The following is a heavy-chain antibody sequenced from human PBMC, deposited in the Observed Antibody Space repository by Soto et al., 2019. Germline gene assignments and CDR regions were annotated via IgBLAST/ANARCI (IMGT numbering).Heavy chain of an antibody. D-gene: IGHD3-3*01. V-gene: IGHV4-4*07. Sequence: SLTCTVSGGSISSYYWSWIRQPAGKGLEWIGRIYTSGSTNYNPSLKSRVTMSVDTSKNQFSLKLSSVTAADTAVYYCAIEWAYDFWSGYYPSGWFDPWGQGTLVTVSS. CDR3: AIEWAYDFWSGYYPSGWFDP. J-gene: IGHJ5*02. CDR2: IYTSGST. CDR1: GGSISSYY.